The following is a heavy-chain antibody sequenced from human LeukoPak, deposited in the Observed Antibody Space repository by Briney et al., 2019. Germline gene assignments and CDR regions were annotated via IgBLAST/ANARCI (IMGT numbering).Heavy chain of an antibody. CDR2: ISYDGSNK. J-gene: IGHJ4*02. CDR1: GFTFSSYA. V-gene: IGHV3-30*04. Sequence: PGRSLRLSCAASGFTFSSYAMHWVRQAPGKGLEWVAVISYDGSNKYYADSVKGRFTISRDNSKNTLYLQMNSPRAEDTAVYYCAKDQCSGGSCYSGYWGQGTLVTVSS. D-gene: IGHD2-15*01. CDR3: AKDQCSGGSCYSGY.